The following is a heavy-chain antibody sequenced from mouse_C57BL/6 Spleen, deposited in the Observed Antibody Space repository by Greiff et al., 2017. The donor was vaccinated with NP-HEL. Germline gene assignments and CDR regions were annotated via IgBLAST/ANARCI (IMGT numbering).Heavy chain of an antibody. CDR2: IYPGSGST. D-gene: IGHD4-1*01. CDR3: ARSSGSYYAMDY. J-gene: IGHJ4*01. CDR1: GYTFTSYW. V-gene: IGHV1-55*01. Sequence: QVQLQQPGAELVKPGASVKMSCKASGYTFTSYWITWVKQMPGQGLEWIGDIYPGSGSTNYNEKFKSKATLTVDTSSSTAYMQRSSLTSEDSAVYYCARSSGSYYAMDYWGQGTSVTVSS.